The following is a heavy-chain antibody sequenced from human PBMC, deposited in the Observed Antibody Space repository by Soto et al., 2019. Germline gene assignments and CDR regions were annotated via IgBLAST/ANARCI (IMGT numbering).Heavy chain of an antibody. CDR1: GFTFSSYS. CDR2: ISSGSSYI. D-gene: IGHD6-19*01. V-gene: IGHV3-21*01. J-gene: IGHJ4*02. Sequence: GGSLRLSCAASGFTFSSYSMSWVRQAPGKGLEWVSSISSGSSYIYYADSVKGRFTISRGNAKNSLFLQMNSLRADDTAVYYCARVSSDWSKSIDYWGQGTLVTVSS. CDR3: ARVSSDWSKSIDY.